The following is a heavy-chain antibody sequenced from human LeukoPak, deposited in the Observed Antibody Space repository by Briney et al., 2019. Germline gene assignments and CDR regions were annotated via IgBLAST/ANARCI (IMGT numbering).Heavy chain of an antibody. CDR2: IYPGDSDT. D-gene: IGHD3-22*01. J-gene: IGHJ4*02. V-gene: IGHV5-51*01. CDR1: GYSFTSYW. CDR3: ARQYDSSGYYFDY. Sequence: GESLKISCQGSGYSFTSYWIGWVRQMPGKGLEWMGIIYPGDSDTRYSPSFQGQVTISADKSISTAYLQWSSLKASDTAMYYCARQYDSSGYYFDYWGQGTLVTVSS.